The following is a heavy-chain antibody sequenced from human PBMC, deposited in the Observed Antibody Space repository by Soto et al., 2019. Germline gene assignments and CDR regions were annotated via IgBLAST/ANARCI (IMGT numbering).Heavy chain of an antibody. Sequence: PGGSLRLSCAASGFTFSSYSMHWVRQAPGKGLEWVAVISYDGSNKYYADSVKGRFTISRDNSKNTLYLQMNSLRAEDTAAYYCAKDPGIAAPSYYYYGMDVWGQGTTVTVSS. CDR2: ISYDGSNK. CDR3: AKDPGIAAPSYYYYGMDV. D-gene: IGHD6-6*01. V-gene: IGHV3-30*18. J-gene: IGHJ6*02. CDR1: GFTFSSYS.